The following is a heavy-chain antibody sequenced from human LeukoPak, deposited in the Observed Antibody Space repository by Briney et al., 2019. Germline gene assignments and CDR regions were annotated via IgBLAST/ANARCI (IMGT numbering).Heavy chain of an antibody. J-gene: IGHJ4*02. V-gene: IGHV3-30-3*01. D-gene: IGHD1-14*01. CDR3: ARIRLETDERGYYFDY. CDR2: VSSDGGIK. Sequence: GGSLRLSCVVSGFTFTNYVVHWVRQAPGKGLEWVTLVSSDGGIKYYADSVKGRFSVSRDISKNTLYLQMNSLRVDDTAVYYCARIRLETDERGYYFDYWGQGTLVTVSS. CDR1: GFTFTNYV.